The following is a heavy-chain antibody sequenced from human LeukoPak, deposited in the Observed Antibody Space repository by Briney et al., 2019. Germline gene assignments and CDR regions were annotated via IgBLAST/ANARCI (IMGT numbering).Heavy chain of an antibody. CDR3: ARSGSSGWYDYFDY. CDR1: GGSFSGYY. J-gene: IGHJ4*02. CDR2: INHSGST. V-gene: IGHV4-34*01. D-gene: IGHD6-19*01. Sequence: SETLSLTCAVYGGSFSGYYWSWIRQPPGKGLEWIGEINHSGSTNYNPSLKSRVTISVDTSKNQFSLKLSSVTAADTAVYYCARSGSSGWYDYFDYWGQGTLVTVSS.